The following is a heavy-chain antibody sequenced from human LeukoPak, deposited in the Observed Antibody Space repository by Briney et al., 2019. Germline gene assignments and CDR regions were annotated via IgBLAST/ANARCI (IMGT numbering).Heavy chain of an antibody. D-gene: IGHD2-2*01. V-gene: IGHV4-59*01. CDR2: IYYTGST. J-gene: IGHJ4*02. CDR3: ARVYQSAEYYFDY. CDR1: GGSIDSYY. Sequence: SETLSLTCTVSGGSIDSYYWSWIRQPPGKGLEWIGYIYYTGSTEYHPSLKSRVAISLDTSKNQFSLKLTSVTAADTAVYYCARVYQSAEYYFDYWGQGNLVSVSS.